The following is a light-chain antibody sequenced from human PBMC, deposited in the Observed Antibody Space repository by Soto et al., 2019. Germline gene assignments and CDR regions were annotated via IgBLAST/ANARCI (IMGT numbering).Light chain of an antibody. V-gene: IGLV2-14*01. CDR2: GVT. CDR3: FSHRSGDSHV. J-gene: IGLJ1*01. CDR1: SSDIGVYNY. Sequence: QSVLTQPPSVSGSPGQSITISCTGTSSDIGVYNYVSWYQQYPGKAPKLMIYGVTNRPSGVSNRFSGSKTGNTASLTISGLQAEDEADYYCFSHRSGDSHVFGTGTKVTVL.